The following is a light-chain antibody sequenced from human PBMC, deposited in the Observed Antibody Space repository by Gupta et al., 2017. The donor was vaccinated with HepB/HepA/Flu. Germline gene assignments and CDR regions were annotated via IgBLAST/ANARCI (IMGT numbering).Light chain of an antibody. J-gene: IGKJ2*04. V-gene: IGKV3-15*01. CDR3: QQYKNWPPGS. CDR1: QSVRTN. CDR2: DAF. Sequence: EIVMTQSPATLSVSPGARATLSCRARQSVRTNLAWYQQKPGQAPRLLIYDAFTRATNTPARFSGSGYGTEFTLTISSRQSEDFAVYYCQQYKNWPPGSFGQGTKLDIK.